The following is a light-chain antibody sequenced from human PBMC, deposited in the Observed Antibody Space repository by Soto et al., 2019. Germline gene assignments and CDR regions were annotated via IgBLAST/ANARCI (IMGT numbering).Light chain of an antibody. Sequence: DIQMTQSPFTLSASVGDRVTITCRASQSISAWLAWYQQKPGKAPKLLINKASTLESGVPSRFSGSGSGAEFTLTISSLQPDDFATYYCQQYSGLITFGPGTRVDIK. CDR3: QQYSGLIT. CDR2: KAS. V-gene: IGKV1-5*03. J-gene: IGKJ3*01. CDR1: QSISAW.